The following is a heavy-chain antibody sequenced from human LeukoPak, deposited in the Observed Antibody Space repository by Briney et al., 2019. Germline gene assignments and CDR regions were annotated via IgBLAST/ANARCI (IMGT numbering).Heavy chain of an antibody. CDR1: GFTFSSYS. CDR2: ISSSSSYI. CDR3: ARGQNDIVVVPAASNHFDY. J-gene: IGHJ4*02. V-gene: IGHV3-21*01. Sequence: GGSLRLSCAASGFTFSSYSMNWVRQAPGKGLEWVSSISSSSSYIYYADSVKGRFTISRDNSKNTLYLQMNSLRAEDTAVYYCARGQNDIVVVPAASNHFDYWGQGTLVTVSS. D-gene: IGHD2-2*01.